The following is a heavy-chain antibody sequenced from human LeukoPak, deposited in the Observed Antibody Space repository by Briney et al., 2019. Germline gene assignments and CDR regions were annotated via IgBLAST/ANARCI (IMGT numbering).Heavy chain of an antibody. CDR2: IYTGGIT. J-gene: IGHJ4*02. CDR3: ARDHALAGGGLDY. CDR1: GLTVSNNH. D-gene: IGHD7-27*01. V-gene: IGHV3-53*01. Sequence: GGSLRLSCAASGLTVSNNHMAWVREAPGKGLEWVSVIYTGGITYYADSVQGRFTIYRDNSKNTVYLQMNSLRVEDTALYYCARDHALAGGGLDYWGQGTQVTVSS.